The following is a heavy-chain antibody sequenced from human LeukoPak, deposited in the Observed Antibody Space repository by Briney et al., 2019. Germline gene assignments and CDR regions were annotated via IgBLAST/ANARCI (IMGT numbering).Heavy chain of an antibody. CDR3: AKDFRIGYSTHFDY. J-gene: IGHJ4*02. Sequence: GGSLRLSCVGSGFTFRSHAMSWVRQAPEKGLEFVSGIYENGGTTYYADSVKGRFSISRDDSKNTLYLQMDSLRGEDTAVYYCAKDFRIGYSTHFDYWGQGALVTVSS. D-gene: IGHD2-21*01. CDR1: GFTFRSHA. CDR2: IYENGGTT. V-gene: IGHV3-23*01.